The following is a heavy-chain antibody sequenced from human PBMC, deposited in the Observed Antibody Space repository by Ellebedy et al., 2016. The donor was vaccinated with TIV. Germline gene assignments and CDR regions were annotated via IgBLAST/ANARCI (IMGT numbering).Heavy chain of an antibody. CDR3: ASLAQGRFDP. CDR2: IYASENT. J-gene: IGHJ5*02. CDR1: GGSISSSY. V-gene: IGHV4-4*07. Sequence: MPGGSLRLSCTVSGGSISSSYWIWNRQPAGKGLVWIGRIYASENTIYNPSLKSRVTMSIDTSKNQFFLKLTSVTAADTAVYYCASLAQGRFDPWGQGTLVTVSS.